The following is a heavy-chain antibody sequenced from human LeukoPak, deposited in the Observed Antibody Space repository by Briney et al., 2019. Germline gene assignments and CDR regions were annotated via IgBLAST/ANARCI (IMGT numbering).Heavy chain of an antibody. CDR3: ARENTGVLWFGELLEGSWFDP. J-gene: IGHJ5*02. D-gene: IGHD3-10*01. CDR1: GGSISSYY. V-gene: IGHV4-59*01. CDR2: IYYSGST. Sequence: SETLSLTRTVSGGSISSYYWSWIRQPPGKGLEWIGYIYYSGSTNYNPSLKSRVTISVDTSKNQFSLKLSSVTAADTAVYYCARENTGVLWFGELLEGSWFDPWGQGTLVTVSS.